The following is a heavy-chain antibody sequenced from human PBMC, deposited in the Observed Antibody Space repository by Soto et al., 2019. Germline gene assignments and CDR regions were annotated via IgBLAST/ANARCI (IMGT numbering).Heavy chain of an antibody. V-gene: IGHV4-30-4*01. CDR3: ASRKSSPYFDY. CDR2: IYYSGST. Sequence: QVQLQESGPGLVKPSQTLSLTCTVSGGSISSGDYYWSWIRQPPGKGLECIGYIYYSGSTYYTPSLKSRLTLSVDTSKTQFSLKLRSVTAADTAVYYCASRKSSPYFDYWGQGTLVTVSS. CDR1: GGSISSGDYY. J-gene: IGHJ4*02. D-gene: IGHD3-10*01.